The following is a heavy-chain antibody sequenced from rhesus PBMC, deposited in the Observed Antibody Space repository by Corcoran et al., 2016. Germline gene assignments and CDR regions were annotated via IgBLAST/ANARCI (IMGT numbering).Heavy chain of an antibody. D-gene: IGHD4-23*01. J-gene: IGHJ1*01. CDR3: AREGQYSNPREYFEF. V-gene: IGHV3S18*01. CDR2: MSYNGGSK. Sequence: EVQLVESGGGLAKPGGSLRLSCAASGFSFSDYYMYWVRQAPGKGLEWVAGMSYNGGSKYNAATVKGRCTISRENAKNTQYLQMDSLRAEDTAVYYCAREGQYSNPREYFEFWGQGALVTVSS. CDR1: GFSFSDYY.